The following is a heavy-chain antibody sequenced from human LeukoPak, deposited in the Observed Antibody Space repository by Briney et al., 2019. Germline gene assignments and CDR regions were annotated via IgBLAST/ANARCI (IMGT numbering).Heavy chain of an antibody. CDR3: ARDPAYYDFWSGYYPRSAFDI. J-gene: IGHJ3*02. CDR2: IYYSGST. CDR1: GGSISSYY. Sequence: PSETLSLTCTVSGGSISSYYWSWIRQPPGKGLEWIGYIYYSGSTNYNPSLKSRVTISVDTSKNQFSLKLSSVTAADTAVYYCARDPAYYDFWSGYYPRSAFDIWGQGTMVTVSS. D-gene: IGHD3-3*01. V-gene: IGHV4-59*01.